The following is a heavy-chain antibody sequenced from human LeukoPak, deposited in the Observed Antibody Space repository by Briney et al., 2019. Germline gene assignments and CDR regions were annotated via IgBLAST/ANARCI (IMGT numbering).Heavy chain of an antibody. CDR3: ASGSGSYRTPYYYMDV. D-gene: IGHD3-10*01. CDR2: IYSGGST. J-gene: IGHJ6*03. CDR1: GFTVSSNY. Sequence: TGGSLRLSCVASGFTVSSNYMSWVRQAPGKGLEWVSVIYSGGSTYYADSVKGRFTIPRDNSKNTLYLQMNSLRAEDTAVSYCASGSGSYRTPYYYMDVWGTGTTVTVSS. V-gene: IGHV3-53*01.